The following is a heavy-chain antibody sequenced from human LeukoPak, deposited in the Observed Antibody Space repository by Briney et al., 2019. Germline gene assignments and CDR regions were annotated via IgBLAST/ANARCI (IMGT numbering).Heavy chain of an antibody. J-gene: IGHJ6*03. CDR1: GFTFSNYA. CDR2: INWNGGST. Sequence: GGSLRLSCEASGFTFSNYAMNWVRQAPGKGLEWVSGINWNGGSTGYADSVKGRFTISRDNAKNSLYLQMNSLRAEDTALYYCARDGIAVAGTADYYYYYYMDVWGKGTTVTVSS. V-gene: IGHV3-20*04. D-gene: IGHD6-19*01. CDR3: ARDGIAVAGTADYYYYYYMDV.